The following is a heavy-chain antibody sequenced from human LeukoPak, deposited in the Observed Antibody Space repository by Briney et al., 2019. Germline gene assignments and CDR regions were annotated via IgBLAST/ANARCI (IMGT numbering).Heavy chain of an antibody. J-gene: IGHJ5*02. D-gene: IGHD2-2*01. CDR3: AREEGGYCSSTSCSNWFDP. Sequence: SETLSLTCTVSGGSISGYYWSWIRQPAGKGLEWIGRIYTSGSTNYNPSLKSRVTMSVDTSKNQFSLKLSSVTAADTAVYYCAREEGGYCSSTSCSNWFDPWGQGTLVTVSS. V-gene: IGHV4-4*07. CDR1: GGSISGYY. CDR2: IYTSGST.